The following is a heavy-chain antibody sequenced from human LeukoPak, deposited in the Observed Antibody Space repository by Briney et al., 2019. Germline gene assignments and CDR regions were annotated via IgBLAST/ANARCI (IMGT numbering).Heavy chain of an antibody. CDR3: AKVGHYSRSWDFDY. Sequence: GGSLRLSCAASGFTFSSYGMHWVRQAPGKGLEWVAFIRYDGSNKYYADSVKGRFTISRDNSKNTLYLQMNSLRAEDTAVYYCAKVGHYSRSWDFDYWGQGTLVTVSS. J-gene: IGHJ4*02. CDR2: IRYDGSNK. D-gene: IGHD6-13*01. V-gene: IGHV3-30*02. CDR1: GFTFSSYG.